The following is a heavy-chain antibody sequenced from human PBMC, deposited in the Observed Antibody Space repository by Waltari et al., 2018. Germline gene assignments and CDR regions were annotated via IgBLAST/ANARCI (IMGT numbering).Heavy chain of an antibody. V-gene: IGHV4-59*13. J-gene: IGHJ2*01. CDR3: ARGVYTFDSRWHYDL. CDR1: AGSMSSYY. Sequence: QVQLQESGPGLVKPSETLSLTCTVSAGSMSSYYWSWRRQSPGRGLEWIGYIYVSGATNYNPSLQNRVTISLDKSKNQFSLQLRSVIAADTAIYFCARGVYTFDSRWHYDLWGRGTLVAVSS. D-gene: IGHD5-12*01. CDR2: IYVSGAT.